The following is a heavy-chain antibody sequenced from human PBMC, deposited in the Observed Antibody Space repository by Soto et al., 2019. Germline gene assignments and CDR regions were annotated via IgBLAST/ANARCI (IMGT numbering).Heavy chain of an antibody. Sequence: QLQLQESGPGLVKPSETLSLTCTVSGGSISSSSYYWGWIRQPPGKGLEWIGSIYYSGSTYYNPSLKSRVTISVDTSKNQFSLKLSSVTAADTAVYYCARHHHITIFGVLYGMDVWGQGTTVTVSS. CDR3: ARHHHITIFGVLYGMDV. D-gene: IGHD3-3*01. CDR2: IYYSGST. V-gene: IGHV4-39*01. J-gene: IGHJ6*02. CDR1: GGSISSSSYY.